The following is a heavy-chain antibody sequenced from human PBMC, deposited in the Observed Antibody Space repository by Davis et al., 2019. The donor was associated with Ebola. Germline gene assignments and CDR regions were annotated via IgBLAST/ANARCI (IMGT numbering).Heavy chain of an antibody. CDR1: GYTFTSYG. CDR3: ARNSGWNYFYYSMDV. Sequence: ASVKVSCKASGYTFTSYGISWVRQAPGQGLEWMGWISAYNGNTKYAQKVQGRVTMTTDTSTSTAYMELRSLRSDDTAVYYCARNSGWNYFYYSMDVWGQGTTVTVSS. V-gene: IGHV1-18*01. CDR2: ISAYNGNT. D-gene: IGHD6-19*01. J-gene: IGHJ6*02.